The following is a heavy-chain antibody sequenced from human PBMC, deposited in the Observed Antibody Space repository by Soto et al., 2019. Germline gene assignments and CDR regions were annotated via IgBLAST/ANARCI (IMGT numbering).Heavy chain of an antibody. Sequence: PSETLSLTCTVSGGSISSYYWSWIRQPPGKGLEWIGYIYYSGSTSYNPSLKSRVTMSVDTSKNQFSLKLSSVTAAVTAVYYCARVRKEDAHWGLAPWGQETRVPVSS. CDR2: IYYSGST. D-gene: IGHD2-21*01. CDR3: ARVRKEDAHWGLAP. CDR1: GGSISSYY. V-gene: IGHV4-59*01. J-gene: IGHJ5*02.